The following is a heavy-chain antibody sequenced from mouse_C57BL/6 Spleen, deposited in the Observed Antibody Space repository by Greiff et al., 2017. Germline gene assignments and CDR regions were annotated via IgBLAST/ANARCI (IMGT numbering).Heavy chain of an antibody. D-gene: IGHD3-1*01. CDR3: ARSGDSRPDLYCDV. CDR1: GYTFTSYW. V-gene: IGHV1-69*01. CDR2: IDPSDSYT. Sequence: VQLQQPGAELVMPGASVKLSCKASGYTFTSYWMHWVKQRPGQGLEWIGEIDPSDSYTNYNQKFKGKSTLTVDKSSSTASRQLSSLTSEDSAVYDCARSGDSRPDLYCDVWGTGTTVTVSS. J-gene: IGHJ1*03.